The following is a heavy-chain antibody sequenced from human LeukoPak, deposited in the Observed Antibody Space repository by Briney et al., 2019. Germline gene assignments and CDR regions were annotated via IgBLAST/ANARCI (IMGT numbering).Heavy chain of an antibody. CDR2: IIPIFGTA. CDR1: GGTFSSYA. V-gene: IGHV1-69*13. D-gene: IGHD3-22*01. Sequence: SVKVSCKASGGTFSSYAISWVRQAPGQGLEWMGGIIPIFGTANYAQKFQGRVTITADESTSTAYLELSSLRSEDTAVYYCARAPHYYDSSGYFFDYWGQGTLVTVSS. CDR3: ARAPHYYDSSGYFFDY. J-gene: IGHJ4*02.